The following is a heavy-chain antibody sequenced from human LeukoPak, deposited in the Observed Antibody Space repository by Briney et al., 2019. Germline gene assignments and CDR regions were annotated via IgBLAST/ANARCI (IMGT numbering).Heavy chain of an antibody. CDR2: IYYSGST. J-gene: IGHJ5*02. V-gene: IGHV4-59*08. Sequence: TSETLSLTCTVSGGSISSYYWSWIRQPPGKGLEWIGYIYYSGSTNYNPSLKSRVTISVDTSKNQFSLKLSSVTAADTAVYYCARHKYSSFFDPWGQGTLVTVSS. CDR1: GGSISSYY. D-gene: IGHD6-6*01. CDR3: ARHKYSSFFDP.